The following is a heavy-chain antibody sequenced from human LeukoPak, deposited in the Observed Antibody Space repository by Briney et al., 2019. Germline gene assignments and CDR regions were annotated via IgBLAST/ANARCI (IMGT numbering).Heavy chain of an antibody. V-gene: IGHV1-2*02. Sequence: ASVKVSCRASGYTFTGYYMHWARQAPAQGCEWMGWINSNSGGTNYAQKFQGRVTMTRDTSISTAYMELSRLRSDDTAVYYCARGRHSTSGPSHYWGQGTLVTVSS. CDR3: ARGRHSTSGPSHY. CDR2: INSNSGGT. D-gene: IGHD5-12*01. J-gene: IGHJ4*02. CDR1: GYTFTGYY.